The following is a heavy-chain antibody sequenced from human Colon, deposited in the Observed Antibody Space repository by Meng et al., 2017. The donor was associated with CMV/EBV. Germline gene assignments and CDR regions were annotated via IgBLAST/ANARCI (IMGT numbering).Heavy chain of an antibody. Sequence: QVQAEESRPGWGQPLETLSLTCTVSGGSLTISYWSWIRQPAGRGLEWIGRMYTSGSTNYNPSLKRRVTMSVDTSKKQFSLKLSSVTAADTAMYYCAKEAPGGNYWYFDLWGRGTLVTVSS. CDR1: GGSLTISY. V-gene: IGHV4-4*07. CDR3: AKEAPGGNYWYFDL. CDR2: MYTSGST. J-gene: IGHJ2*01. D-gene: IGHD1-26*01.